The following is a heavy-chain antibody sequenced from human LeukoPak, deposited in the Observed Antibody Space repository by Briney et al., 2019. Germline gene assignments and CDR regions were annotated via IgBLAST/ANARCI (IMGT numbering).Heavy chain of an antibody. D-gene: IGHD3-10*01. J-gene: IGHJ4*02. CDR2: INAGNGNT. CDR1: GYTFTSYA. V-gene: IGHV1-3*01. Sequence: ASVKVSCKASGYTFTSYAMHWVRQAPGQRLEWMGWINAGNGNTKYSQKFQGRVTITRDTSASTAYMELSSLRSEDTAVYYCAKDWQLLWFGELPLFDYWGQGTLVTVSS. CDR3: AKDWQLLWFGELPLFDY.